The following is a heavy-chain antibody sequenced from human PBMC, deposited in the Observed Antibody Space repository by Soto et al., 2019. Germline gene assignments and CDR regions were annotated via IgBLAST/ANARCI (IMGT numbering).Heavy chain of an antibody. V-gene: IGHV3-23*01. CDR2: ISGSGGSA. J-gene: IGHJ3*01. CDR1: GFTFSNYA. Sequence: LRLSCAASGFTFSNYAMNWVRQAPGKGLECVSVISGSGGSAYYADSVQGRFTISRDNSKNTLYMQMNSLRDEDTAIYYCVREGSGWNSRGSFDFWGRGTMVTVSS. CDR3: VREGSGWNSRGSFDF. D-gene: IGHD6-19*01.